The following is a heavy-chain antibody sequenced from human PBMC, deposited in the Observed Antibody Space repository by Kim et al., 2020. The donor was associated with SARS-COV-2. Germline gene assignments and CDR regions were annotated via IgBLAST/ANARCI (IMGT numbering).Heavy chain of an antibody. J-gene: IGHJ5*02. CDR3: ARDYRMVRGWFDP. V-gene: IGHV1-69*01. Sequence: YAQKFQGRVTITADESTSTAYMELSSLRSEDTAVYYCARDYRMVRGWFDPWGQGTLVTVSS. D-gene: IGHD3-10*01.